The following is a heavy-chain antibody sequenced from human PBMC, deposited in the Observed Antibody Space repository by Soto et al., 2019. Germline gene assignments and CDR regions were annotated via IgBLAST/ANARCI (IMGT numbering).Heavy chain of an antibody. CDR3: ARAVSPYFGTWFDP. CDR1: GGSITSGNSYS. J-gene: IGHJ5*02. D-gene: IGHD3-10*01. V-gene: IGHV4-30-2*01. CDR2: ISQTGAT. Sequence: SETLSLTCAVSGGSITSGNSYSWAWIRQPPGRGLEWIGSISQTGATSYNPSLKSRVSVSLDKSKNHFSLRLSSVTAADMAVYYCARAVSPYFGTWFDPWGQGTLVTVSS.